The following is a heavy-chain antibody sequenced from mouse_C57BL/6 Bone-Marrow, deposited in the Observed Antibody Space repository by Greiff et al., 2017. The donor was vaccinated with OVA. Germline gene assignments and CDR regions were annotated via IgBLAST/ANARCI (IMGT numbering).Heavy chain of an antibody. CDR3: ARQGNGSSYWYFDV. J-gene: IGHJ1*03. CDR2: ISSGSSTI. V-gene: IGHV5-17*01. CDR1: GFTFSDYG. Sequence: EVKVVESGGGLVKPGGSLKLSCAASGFTFSDYGMHWVRQAPEKGLEWVAYISSGSSTIYYADTVKGRFTISRDNAKNTLFLQMTSLRSEDTAMYYCARQGNGSSYWYFDVWGTGTTVTVSS. D-gene: IGHD1-1*01.